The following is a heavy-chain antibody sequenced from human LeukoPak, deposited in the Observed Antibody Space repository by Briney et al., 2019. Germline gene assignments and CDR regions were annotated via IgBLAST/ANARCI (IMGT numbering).Heavy chain of an antibody. Sequence: GGSLRLSCLASGFSVSSNYMSWVRQAPGRGLEWVSVIYSGSSTYYADSVKGRFTISRDNSKNTLYLQMNSLRPEDTAVYYCARDSDTAMVNYWGQGTLVTVSS. V-gene: IGHV3-66*02. CDR1: GFSVSSNY. D-gene: IGHD5-18*01. CDR2: IYSGSST. J-gene: IGHJ4*02. CDR3: ARDSDTAMVNY.